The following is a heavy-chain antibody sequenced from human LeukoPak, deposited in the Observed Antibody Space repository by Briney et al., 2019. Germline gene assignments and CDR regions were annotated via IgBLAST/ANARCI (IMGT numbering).Heavy chain of an antibody. CDR3: ARESTAGYNSSWYGFRN. CDR2: INQEGSEK. V-gene: IGHV3-7*01. Sequence: GGSLRLSCAASGFTFSGYWMSWVRQAPGKGLEWVANINQEGSEKYYVDSVKGRFTISRDNAKNSLFLQMGSLRVEDTAVYYCARESTAGYNSSWYGFRNWGQGTLVSVSS. D-gene: IGHD6-13*01. J-gene: IGHJ1*01. CDR1: GFTFSGYW.